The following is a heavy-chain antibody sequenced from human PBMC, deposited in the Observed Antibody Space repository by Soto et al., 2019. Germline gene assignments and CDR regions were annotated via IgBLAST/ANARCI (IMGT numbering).Heavy chain of an antibody. D-gene: IGHD1-1*01. Sequence: GGSLRLSCVVSGFTFRSHGMHWVRQSPGKGLVWVSQINSDGSSANYADAVKGRFTISRNNAKKTPYLQMNRLRAEDTAVYCCARGACNGTSSYVFDPWCPGTMVNVSS. V-gene: IGHV3-74*01. CDR2: INSDGSSA. CDR1: GFTFRSHG. J-gene: IGHJ5*02. CDR3: ARGACNGTSSYVFDP.